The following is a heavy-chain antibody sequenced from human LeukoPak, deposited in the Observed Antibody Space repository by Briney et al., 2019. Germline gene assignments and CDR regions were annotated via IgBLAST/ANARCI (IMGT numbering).Heavy chain of an antibody. Sequence: GGSLRLSCAASGFSFSSHWRHWVRQAPGKGLVRGSRIKSGETNANYADSVRGRFTISKDNAKNTLYLQMHNLRAEDTAVYYCALHYSNSPFDYWGQGTLVTVSS. CDR2: IKSGETNA. D-gene: IGHD4-11*01. J-gene: IGHJ4*02. V-gene: IGHV3-74*01. CDR1: GFSFSSHW. CDR3: ALHYSNSPFDY.